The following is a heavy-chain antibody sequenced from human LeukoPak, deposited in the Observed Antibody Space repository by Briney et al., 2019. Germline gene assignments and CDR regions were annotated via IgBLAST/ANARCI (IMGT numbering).Heavy chain of an antibody. D-gene: IGHD3-10*01. CDR1: GGSISSYY. J-gene: IGHJ6*03. V-gene: IGHV4-34*01. CDR2: INHSGST. Sequence: PSETLSLTCNVSGGSISSYYWSWIRQTPGKGLEWIGEINHSGSTNYNPSLKSRVTISVDTSKNQFSLKLSSVTAADTAVYYCARQRRVRGAKEVYYYYYYYMDVWGKGTTVTISS. CDR3: ARQRRVRGAKEVYYYYYYYMDV.